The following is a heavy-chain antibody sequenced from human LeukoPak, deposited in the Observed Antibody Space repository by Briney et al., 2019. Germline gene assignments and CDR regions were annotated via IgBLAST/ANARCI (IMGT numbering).Heavy chain of an antibody. V-gene: IGHV3-30-3*01. Sequence: PGGSLRLSCAASGFTFSSYAMHWVRQAPGKGLEWVAVISYDGSNKYYADSVKGRFTISRDNSKNTLYPQMNSLRAEDTAVYYCARGHDFWSGYYPDYWGQGTLVTVSS. CDR1: GFTFSSYA. CDR3: ARGHDFWSGYYPDY. CDR2: ISYDGSNK. D-gene: IGHD3-3*01. J-gene: IGHJ4*02.